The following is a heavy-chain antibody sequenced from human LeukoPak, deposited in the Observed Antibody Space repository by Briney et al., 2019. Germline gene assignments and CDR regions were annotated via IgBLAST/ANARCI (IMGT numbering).Heavy chain of an antibody. CDR2: IYYSGST. J-gene: IGHJ6*02. Sequence: SETLSLTCTVSGGSTSSYYWSWIRQPPGKGLEWIGFIYYSGSTNYNPSLKSRGTISVDTSKNQFFLNLRSVTAADTAEYYCARDGSEVVTRYYYYGMDVWGQGTTVTVSS. V-gene: IGHV4-59*01. D-gene: IGHD4-23*01. CDR3: ARDGSEVVTRYYYYGMDV. CDR1: GGSTSSYY.